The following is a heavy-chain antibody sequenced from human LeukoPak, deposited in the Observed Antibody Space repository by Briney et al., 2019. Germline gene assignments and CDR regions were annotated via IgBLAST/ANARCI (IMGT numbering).Heavy chain of an antibody. CDR3: ARTTMVRGTYYMDV. CDR1: GGSISSYY. J-gene: IGHJ6*03. V-gene: IGHV4-59*01. CDR2: IYYSGYT. Sequence: SETLSLTCTVSGGSISSYYWIWIRHPPGKGLEWIGYIYYSGYTNYNPSLKSRVTISVDTSKNQFSLKLSSVTAADTAVYYCARTTMVRGTYYMDVWGKGTTVTISS. D-gene: IGHD3-10*01.